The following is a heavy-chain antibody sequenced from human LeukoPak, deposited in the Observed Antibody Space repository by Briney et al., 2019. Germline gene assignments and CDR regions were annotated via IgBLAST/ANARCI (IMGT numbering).Heavy chain of an antibody. D-gene: IGHD1-26*01. CDR2: INHSGNT. V-gene: IGHV4-39*07. CDR1: GGSISRSGYY. CDR3: AKSDVVGATYFDY. J-gene: IGHJ4*02. Sequence: PSETLSLTCTVSGGSISRSGYYWGWICQPPGKGLEWIGSINHSGNTHYNPSLKSRVTISVDTSKNQFSLKLSSVTAADTAMYYFAKSDVVGATYFDYWGQGTLVTVSS.